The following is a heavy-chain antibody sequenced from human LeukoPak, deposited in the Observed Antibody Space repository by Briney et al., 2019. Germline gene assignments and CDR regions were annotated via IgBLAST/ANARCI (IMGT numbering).Heavy chain of an antibody. Sequence: GGSLRLSCAASGFTISSNYMNWVRQAPGKGLEWVSVIFNSGDTYYADSVKGRFTISRDTSKNSLYLQMNSLRVDDTAVYYCARDPAPATGAFDIWGQGTMVIIS. CDR3: ARDPAPATGAFDI. CDR2: IFNSGDT. J-gene: IGHJ3*02. V-gene: IGHV3-53*01. CDR1: GFTISSNY. D-gene: IGHD1-1*01.